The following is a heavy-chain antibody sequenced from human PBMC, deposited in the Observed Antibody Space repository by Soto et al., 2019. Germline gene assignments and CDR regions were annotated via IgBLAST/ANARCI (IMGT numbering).Heavy chain of an antibody. V-gene: IGHV3-21*01. J-gene: IGHJ4*02. CDR3: ARAYCSGGSCYPIDY. Sequence: GGSLRLSCAASGFTFSNAWMSWVRQAPGKGLEWVSSISSSSNYRYYPDSVKGRFTISRDNAKNSLYLQMNSLRAEDTAVYYCARAYCSGGSCYPIDYWGQGTAVTVSS. CDR1: GFTFSNAW. CDR2: ISSSSNYR. D-gene: IGHD2-15*01.